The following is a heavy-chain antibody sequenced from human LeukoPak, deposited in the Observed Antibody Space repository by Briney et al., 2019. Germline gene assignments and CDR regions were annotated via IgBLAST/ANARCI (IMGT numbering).Heavy chain of an antibody. V-gene: IGHV4-34*01. CDR1: GESFSGYY. J-gene: IGHJ4*02. D-gene: IGHD6-19*01. CDR2: INHSGST. CDR3: ARGLQWLVKYYFDY. Sequence: PSETLSLTCAVYGESFSGYYWSWIRQPPGKGLEWIGEINHSGSTNYNPSLKSRVTISVDTSKNQFSLKLSSVTAADTAVYYCARGLQWLVKYYFDYWGQGTLVTVSS.